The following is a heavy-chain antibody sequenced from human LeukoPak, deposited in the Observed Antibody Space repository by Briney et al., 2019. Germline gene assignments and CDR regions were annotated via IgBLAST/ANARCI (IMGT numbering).Heavy chain of an antibody. CDR3: ARGGSDFWSGFGY. CDR2: ISSSSSYI. V-gene: IGHV3-21*01. J-gene: IGHJ4*02. Sequence: GGSLRLSCAASGFTFSSYSMNWVRQAPGKGLEWVSSISSSSSYIYYADSVKGRFTISRDNAKNSLYLQMNSLRAEDTAVYYCARGGSDFWSGFGYWGQGTLVTVSS. CDR1: GFTFSSYS. D-gene: IGHD3-3*01.